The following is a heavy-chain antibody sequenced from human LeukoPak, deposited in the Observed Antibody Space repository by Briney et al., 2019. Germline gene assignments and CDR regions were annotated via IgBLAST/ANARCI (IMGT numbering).Heavy chain of an antibody. Sequence: GASLKISFKGSGYRFTSYWIRWGRPMPGKGVGWMGRIDPSDSYTNYSPSFQGHVTISADKSISTAYLQWSSLKASDTAMYYCARRARDGMDVWGKGTTVTVSS. V-gene: IGHV5-10-1*01. CDR1: GYRFTSYW. J-gene: IGHJ6*04. CDR2: IDPSDSYT. CDR3: ARRARDGMDV.